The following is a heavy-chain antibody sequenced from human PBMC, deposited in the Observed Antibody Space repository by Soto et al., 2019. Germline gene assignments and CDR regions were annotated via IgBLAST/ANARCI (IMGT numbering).Heavy chain of an antibody. CDR3: ARADGGSGSWNVDY. CDR2: IIPILGIA. D-gene: IGHD3-10*01. V-gene: IGHV1-69*02. Sequence: QVQLVQSGAEVKKPGSSVKVSCKASGGTFSSYTISWVRQAPGQGLEWMGRIIPILGIANYAQKFQGRVLITADKSTSTAYMELSSLRSEDTSVSCCARADGGSGSWNVDYWGQGTLVTVSS. J-gene: IGHJ4*02. CDR1: GGTFSSYT.